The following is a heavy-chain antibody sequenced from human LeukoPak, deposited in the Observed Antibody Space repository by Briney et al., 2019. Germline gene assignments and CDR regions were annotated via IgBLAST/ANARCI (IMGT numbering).Heavy chain of an antibody. D-gene: IGHD3-10*01. Sequence: GGSLRLSCAASGFTFSSYGMHWVRQAPGKGLEWVAVIWYDGSNKYYADSVKGRFTISRDNSKNTLYLQMNSLRAEDTAVYYCARGDKEVPWFGELNYGMDVWGQGTTVTVSS. V-gene: IGHV3-33*01. CDR3: ARGDKEVPWFGELNYGMDV. J-gene: IGHJ6*02. CDR1: GFTFSSYG. CDR2: IWYDGSNK.